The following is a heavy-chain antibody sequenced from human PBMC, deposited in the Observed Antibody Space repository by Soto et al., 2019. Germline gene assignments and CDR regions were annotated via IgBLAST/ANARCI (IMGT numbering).Heavy chain of an antibody. CDR1: GFSFSTYG. Sequence: QVNLVESGGGVVQHGRSLRRSCAASGFSFSTYGMHWVRQAPGKGLEWVAFISNDGSNKYYADSVKGRFTISRDNSKNTLYLPMNSLRAEDTAVYYCAKGFGNYRAFDYLGQGTLFTVSS. D-gene: IGHD1-7*01. CDR2: ISNDGSNK. J-gene: IGHJ4*02. CDR3: AKGFGNYRAFDY. V-gene: IGHV3-30*18.